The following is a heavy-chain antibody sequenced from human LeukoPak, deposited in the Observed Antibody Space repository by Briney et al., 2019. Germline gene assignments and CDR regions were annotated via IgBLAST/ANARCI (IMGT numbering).Heavy chain of an antibody. D-gene: IGHD1-14*01. Sequence: ASVKVSCKASGYTFSGYYMHWVRQAPGQGLEWVAWIYPNSGGTNYAQKFQGRVTMTRDRSISTAYMELSRLRSDDTAVYYCAKDRTIRSFDSWGQGTLVTVSS. J-gene: IGHJ4*02. CDR1: GYTFSGYY. CDR2: IYPNSGGT. V-gene: IGHV1-2*02. CDR3: AKDRTIRSFDS.